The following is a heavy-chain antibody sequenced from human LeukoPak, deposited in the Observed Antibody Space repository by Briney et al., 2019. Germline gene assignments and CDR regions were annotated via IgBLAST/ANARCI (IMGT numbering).Heavy chain of an antibody. CDR1: GFTFSSYA. CDR3: AKAVAAAGIVAYFDY. Sequence: QPGGSLRLSCAASGFTFSSYAMSWVRQAPGKGLEWVSAISGSGGNTYYADSVKGRFTMSRDNSKNTLYLQMNSLRAEDTAVYYCAKAVAAAGIVAYFDYWGQGTLVTVSS. J-gene: IGHJ4*02. CDR2: ISGSGGNT. V-gene: IGHV3-23*01. D-gene: IGHD6-13*01.